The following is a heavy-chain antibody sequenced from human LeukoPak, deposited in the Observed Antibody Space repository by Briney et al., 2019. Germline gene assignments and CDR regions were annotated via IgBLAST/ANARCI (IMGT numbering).Heavy chain of an antibody. CDR2: ITSGFTP. CDR1: GLTFSDYA. Sequence: GGSLRLSCAASGLTFSDYALSCFRQAPGKGLEWVSGITSGFTPHYADSVKGRFTISRDTSKNTFHLQLNSLRAEDTAVYYCAKDYSESRVADVFIEYWGQGTLVTVSS. J-gene: IGHJ4*02. CDR3: AKDYSESRVADVFIEY. D-gene: IGHD2-15*01. V-gene: IGHV3-23*01.